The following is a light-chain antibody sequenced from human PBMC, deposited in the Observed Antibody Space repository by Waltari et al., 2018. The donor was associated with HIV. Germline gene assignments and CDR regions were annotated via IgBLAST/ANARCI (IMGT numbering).Light chain of an antibody. Sequence: EIVLTQSQGTLSLSPGERATLSCRASQSVNTRYIAWYQQKPGQTPRLLMSGASSRATGIPDRFSGSGSGTDFTLTISRLEPEDFAVYYCQQYDTPPFTFGPGTKVDIK. V-gene: IGKV3-20*01. CDR3: QQYDTPPFT. CDR1: QSVNTRY. J-gene: IGKJ3*01. CDR2: GAS.